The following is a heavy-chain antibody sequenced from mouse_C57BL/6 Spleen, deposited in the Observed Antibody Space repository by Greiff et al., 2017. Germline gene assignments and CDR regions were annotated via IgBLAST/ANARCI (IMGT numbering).Heavy chain of an antibody. CDR1: VYAFSSSW. CDR3: ASDGYYYAMDY. Sequence: VQLKESGPELVKPGASVKISCKASVYAFSSSWINWLKQRPGKGLEWIGRSYPGDGDTNYNGKFKGKATLTAYKSSSTSYMHISSLTSEDSAVYFCASDGYYYAMDYWGQGTSVTVSS. CDR2: SYPGDGDT. V-gene: IGHV1-82*01. D-gene: IGHD2-3*01. J-gene: IGHJ4*01.